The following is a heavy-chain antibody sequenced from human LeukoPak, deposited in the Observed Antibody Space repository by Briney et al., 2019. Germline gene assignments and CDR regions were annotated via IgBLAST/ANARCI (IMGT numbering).Heavy chain of an antibody. V-gene: IGHV4-4*07. CDR3: ARDRSGYGSGSYHFDY. D-gene: IGHD3-10*01. CDR1: GGSISSYY. CDR2: IYTSGST. Sequence: SETLSLTCTVSGGSISSYYWSWIRQPAGKGLEWIGRIYTSGSTNYNPSLKSRVTMSVDTSKNQSSLKLSSVTAADTAVYYCARDRSGYGSGSYHFDYWGQGTLVTVSS. J-gene: IGHJ4*02.